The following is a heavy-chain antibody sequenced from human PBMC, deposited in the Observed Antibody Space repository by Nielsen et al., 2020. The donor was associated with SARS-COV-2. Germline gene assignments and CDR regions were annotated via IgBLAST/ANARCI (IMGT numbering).Heavy chain of an antibody. CDR1: GSSLSTSGMC. CDR3: ARMAPGGYSSPSGWFDP. D-gene: IGHD6-13*01. J-gene: IGHJ5*02. CDR2: IDWDDDK. V-gene: IGHV2-70*01. Sequence: SGPTLVKPTQTLTLTCTFSGSSLSTSGMCVSWLRQPPGKALEWLALIDWDDDKYYSTSLKTRLTISKDTSKNQVVLTMTNMDPVDTATYYCARMAPGGYSSPSGWFDPWGQGTLVTVSS.